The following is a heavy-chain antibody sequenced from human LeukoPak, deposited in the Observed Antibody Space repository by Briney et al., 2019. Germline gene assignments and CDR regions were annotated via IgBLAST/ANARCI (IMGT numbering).Heavy chain of an antibody. V-gene: IGHV4-34*01. CDR2: INQSGST. CDR3: ARRRYFDY. CDR1: GGSFSGYY. Sequence: PSETLSLTCAVYGGSFSGYYWSWIRQPPGKGLEWIGEINQSGSTNYNPSLKSRVTISVDTSKNQFPLKLDSVTAADTAVYYCARRRYFDYWGQGTPVTVSS. J-gene: IGHJ4*02.